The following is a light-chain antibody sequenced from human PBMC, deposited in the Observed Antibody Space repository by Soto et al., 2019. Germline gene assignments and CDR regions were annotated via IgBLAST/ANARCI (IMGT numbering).Light chain of an antibody. CDR1: QSVSSSY. Sequence: EIVLTQSPGTLSLSPGERATLSCRASQSVSSSYLAWYQQKPGQAPRLLIYGASSRATGIPDRFSGSGSGTDFTLTISGLEPEDFAVYYCQQYYDSPETFGQGTKVDIK. J-gene: IGKJ1*01. CDR3: QQYYDSPET. V-gene: IGKV3-20*01. CDR2: GAS.